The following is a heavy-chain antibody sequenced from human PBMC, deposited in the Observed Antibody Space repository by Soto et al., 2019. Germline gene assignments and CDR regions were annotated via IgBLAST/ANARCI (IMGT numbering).Heavy chain of an antibody. D-gene: IGHD3-22*01. CDR3: ARTGFAYDSSGYDLGY. J-gene: IGHJ4*02. CDR2: INHSGST. V-gene: IGHV4-34*01. Sequence: SETLSLTCAVYGGSFSDYYWSWIRQPPGKGLEWIGEINHSGSTNYNPSLKSRVTISVDTSKNQFSLKLSSVTAADTAVYYCARTGFAYDSSGYDLGYWGQGTLVTVSS. CDR1: GGSFSDYY.